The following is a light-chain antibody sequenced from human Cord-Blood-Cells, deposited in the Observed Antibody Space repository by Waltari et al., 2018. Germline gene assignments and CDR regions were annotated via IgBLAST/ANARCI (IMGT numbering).Light chain of an antibody. CDR1: QSISSY. V-gene: IGKV1-39*01. Sequence: DIQMTQSPSSLSASVGDRVTITCRASQSISSYLNWYQQKPGKAPKLRIYAASSVQSGVPSRFSGSGSGTDFTLTISSLQPEDFATYYCQQSYSTPRTFGQGTKVEIK. CDR3: QQSYSTPRT. CDR2: AAS. J-gene: IGKJ1*01.